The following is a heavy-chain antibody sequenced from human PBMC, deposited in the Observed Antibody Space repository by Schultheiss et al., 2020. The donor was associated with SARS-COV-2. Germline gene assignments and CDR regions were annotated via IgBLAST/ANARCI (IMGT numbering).Heavy chain of an antibody. J-gene: IGHJ4*02. V-gene: IGHV1-18*01. CDR2: ISAYNGNT. CDR3: ARRHPPYCGGDCYFDY. D-gene: IGHD2-21*02. Sequence: ASVKVSCKASGYTFTSYGISWVRQAPGQGLEWMGWISAYNGNTNYAQKLQGRVTMTTDTSTSTAYMELRSLRSDDTAVYYCARRHPPYCGGDCYFDYWGQGTLVTVSS. CDR1: GYTFTSYG.